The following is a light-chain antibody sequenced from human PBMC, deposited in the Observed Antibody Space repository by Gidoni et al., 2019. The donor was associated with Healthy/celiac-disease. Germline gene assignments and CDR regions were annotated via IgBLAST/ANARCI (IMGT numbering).Light chain of an antibody. CDR2: GAS. V-gene: IGKV3-15*01. CDR1: QSVSSN. J-gene: IGKJ1*01. Sequence: EIVMTQSPATLSVSPGERATLSCRASQSVSSNLAWYQQKPGQAPRLLIYGASTRATGIPARFSGSGSGKEFTLTISSLQSEDFAVYYCQQYNNWAGTFGQXTKVEIK. CDR3: QQYNNWAGT.